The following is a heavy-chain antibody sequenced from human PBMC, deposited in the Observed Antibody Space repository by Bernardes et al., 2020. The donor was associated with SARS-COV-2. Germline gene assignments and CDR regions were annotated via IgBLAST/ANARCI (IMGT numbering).Heavy chain of an antibody. CDR1: GFTFSSYA. CDR3: AKASGCGWSLQYFAN. D-gene: IGHD6-19*01. Sequence: SLRLSCAASGFTFSSYAMSWVRQAPGKGLEWVSTISIGGSSTFYADSVKGRFIISRDNLKNMLYLEMTSLRAEDTAIYYCAKASGCGWSLQYFANWGQGTLVTVSS. V-gene: IGHV3-23*01. J-gene: IGHJ4*02. CDR2: ISIGGSST.